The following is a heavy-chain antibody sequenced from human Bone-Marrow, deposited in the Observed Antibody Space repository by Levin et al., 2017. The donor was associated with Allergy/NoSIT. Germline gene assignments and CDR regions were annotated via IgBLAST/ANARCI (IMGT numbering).Heavy chain of an antibody. D-gene: IGHD3-3*01. Sequence: SGPTLVKPTQTLTLTCTFSGFSLTTYGVSVAWIRQPPGKALEWLALIFWDDDKYFSPTLKDRLTIRKDTSKDQVVLTVANVDPLDTATSFCANNRFYDFGYSLAYWGQGTPVTVSP. CDR2: IFWDDDK. CDR3: ANNRFYDFGYSLAY. J-gene: IGHJ4*02. CDR1: GFSLTTYGVS. V-gene: IGHV2-5*02.